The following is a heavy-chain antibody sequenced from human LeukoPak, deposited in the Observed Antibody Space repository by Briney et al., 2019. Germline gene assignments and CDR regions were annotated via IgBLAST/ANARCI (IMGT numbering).Heavy chain of an antibody. D-gene: IGHD3-16*01. J-gene: IGHJ4*02. CDR2: ISSSSSYI. Sequence: PGGYLRLSCAASGFTFSSYSMNWVRQAPGKGLEWVSSISSSSSYIYYADSVKGRFTISRDNAKDSLYLQMNSLRAEDTAVYYCARDARRAGGIIHDYWGQGTLVTVSS. CDR3: ARDARRAGGIIHDY. V-gene: IGHV3-21*01. CDR1: GFTFSSYS.